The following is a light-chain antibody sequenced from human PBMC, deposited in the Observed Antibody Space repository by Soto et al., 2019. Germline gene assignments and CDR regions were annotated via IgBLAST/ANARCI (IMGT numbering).Light chain of an antibody. V-gene: IGKV1-5*03. CDR3: QQSINPRS. J-gene: IGKJ1*01. CDR2: KAS. CDR1: QSISIW. Sequence: DIQMTQSPSTLSASVGDRVTITCRASQSISIWLACYQQKPGKAPKLLIYKASSLESGVPSRFSGRGSGTEFTLTISSLQTEDFATYYCQQSINPRSFGPGTKVEI.